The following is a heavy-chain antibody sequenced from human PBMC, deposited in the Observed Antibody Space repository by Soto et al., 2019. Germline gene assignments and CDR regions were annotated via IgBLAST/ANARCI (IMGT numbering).Heavy chain of an antibody. D-gene: IGHD6-19*01. Sequence: PSETLSLTCAVYGGSFSGYYWSWIRQPPGKGLEWIGEINHSGSTNYNPSLKSRVTISVDTSKNQFSLKLSSVTAADTAVYYCARAGSLNIAVGSWDYWGQGTLVTSPQ. CDR1: GGSFSGYY. CDR2: INHSGST. J-gene: IGHJ4*02. V-gene: IGHV4-34*01. CDR3: ARAGSLNIAVGSWDY.